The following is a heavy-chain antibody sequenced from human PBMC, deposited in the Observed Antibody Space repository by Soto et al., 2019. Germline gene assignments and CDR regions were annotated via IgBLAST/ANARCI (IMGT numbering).Heavy chain of an antibody. CDR2: INAGNGNT. V-gene: IGHV1-3*01. J-gene: IGHJ3*02. Sequence: ASVKVSCKASGYTFTSYAMHWVRQAPGQRLEWMGWINAGNGNTKYSQKFQGRVTITRDTSASTAYMELSSLRSEDTAVYYCARDSWWGHHAFDIWGQGTMVTVSS. CDR1: GYTFTSYA. CDR3: ARDSWWGHHAFDI. D-gene: IGHD2-21*02.